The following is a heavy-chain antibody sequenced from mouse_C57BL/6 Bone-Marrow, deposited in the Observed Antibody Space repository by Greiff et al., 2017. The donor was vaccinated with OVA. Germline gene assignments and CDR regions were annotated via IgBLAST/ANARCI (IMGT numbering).Heavy chain of an antibody. V-gene: IGHV1-81*01. D-gene: IGHD2-2*01. Sequence: VQLQQSGAELVKPGASVKISCKASGYTFTSYGISWVKQRTGQGLEWIGEIYPRSGNTYYNEKFKGKATLTADKSSSTAYMELRSLTSEDSAVYFCARGDFYGYDPAYWGQGTTLTVSS. CDR2: IYPRSGNT. CDR1: GYTFTSYG. CDR3: ARGDFYGYDPAY. J-gene: IGHJ2*01.